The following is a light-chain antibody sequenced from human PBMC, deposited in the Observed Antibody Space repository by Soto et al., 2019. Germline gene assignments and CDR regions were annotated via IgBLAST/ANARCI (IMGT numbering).Light chain of an antibody. CDR2: SND. CDR3: AAWDDSLNGVV. V-gene: IGLV1-44*01. Sequence: QSVLTQPPSASGTPGQRVTLSCSGSSSNIGSNTVNWYHQLPGTAPKLLIYSNDQRTSGVPDRFSGSKSGTSASLAISGLQSEDEADYYCAAWDDSLNGVVFGGGTKLT. J-gene: IGLJ2*01. CDR1: SSNIGSNT.